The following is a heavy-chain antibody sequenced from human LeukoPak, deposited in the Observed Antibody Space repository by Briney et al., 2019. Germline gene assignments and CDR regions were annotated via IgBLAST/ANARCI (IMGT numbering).Heavy chain of an antibody. J-gene: IGHJ5*02. D-gene: IGHD6-13*01. Sequence: SVKVSCKASGGTFSSYAISWVRQAPGQGLEWMGGIIPIFGTANYAQKFQGRVTITADESTSTAYMELSSLRSEDTAVYYCARDYSSLSSIAASSFDPWGQGTLVTVSS. CDR2: IIPIFGTA. V-gene: IGHV1-69*13. CDR3: ARDYSSLSSIAASSFDP. CDR1: GGTFSSYA.